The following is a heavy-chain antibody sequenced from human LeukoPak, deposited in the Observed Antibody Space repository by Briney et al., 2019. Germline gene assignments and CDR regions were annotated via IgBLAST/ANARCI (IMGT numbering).Heavy chain of an antibody. CDR3: AGRYDSSGYPFH. D-gene: IGHD3-22*01. V-gene: IGHV3-48*03. J-gene: IGHJ4*02. CDR1: GFTFSSYE. CDR2: ISSSGSTI. Sequence: GGSLRLSCAASGFTFSSYEMNWVRQAPGKGLEWVSYISSSGSTIYYADSIKGRFTISRDNSKNTLYLQMNSLRAEDTAVYYCAGRYDSSGYPFHWGQGTLVTVSS.